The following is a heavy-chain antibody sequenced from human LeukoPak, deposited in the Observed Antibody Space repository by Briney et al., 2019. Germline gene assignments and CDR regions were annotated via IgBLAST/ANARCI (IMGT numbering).Heavy chain of an antibody. D-gene: IGHD4-17*01. Sequence: GGSLRLSCAASGFTFSGSAMHWVRQASGKGLEWVGRIRSKANSYATACAASVKGRFTISRDDSKNTAYLQMNSLKTEDTAVYYCTRLSYGAGFDYWGQGTLVTVSS. CDR2: IRSKANSYAT. CDR1: GFTFSGSA. V-gene: IGHV3-73*01. J-gene: IGHJ4*02. CDR3: TRLSYGAGFDY.